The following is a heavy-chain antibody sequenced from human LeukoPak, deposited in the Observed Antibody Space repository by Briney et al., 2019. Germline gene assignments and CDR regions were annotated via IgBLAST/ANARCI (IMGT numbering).Heavy chain of an antibody. CDR3: ARSGYYDSSGYYRDFDD. CDR1: GYSFTSYW. V-gene: IGHV5-51*01. J-gene: IGHJ4*02. D-gene: IGHD3-22*01. CDR2: IYPGDSDT. Sequence: GESLKISCKGSGYSFTSYWIGWVRQMPGKGLEWMGIIYPGDSDTRYSPSFQGQVTISADKSISTAYLQWSSLKASDTAMYHCARSGYYDSSGYYRDFDDWGQGTLVTVSS.